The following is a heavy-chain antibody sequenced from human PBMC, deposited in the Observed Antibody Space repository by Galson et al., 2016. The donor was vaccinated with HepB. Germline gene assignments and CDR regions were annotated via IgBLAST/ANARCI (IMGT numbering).Heavy chain of an antibody. CDR2: INSDGTTT. Sequence: SLRLSCAASGFTFGSRWMHWVRQAPGKGLVWVSHINSDGTTTTYADSVKGRFTISRDNAKNTVYLQMNSLRAEDTAVYYCARDDSYASDYWGQGTLVTVSS. CDR1: GFTFGSRW. CDR3: ARDDSYASDY. D-gene: IGHD5-18*01. V-gene: IGHV3-74*01. J-gene: IGHJ4*02.